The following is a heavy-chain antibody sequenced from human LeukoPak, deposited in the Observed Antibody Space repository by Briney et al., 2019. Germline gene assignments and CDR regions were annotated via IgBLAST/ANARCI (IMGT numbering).Heavy chain of an antibody. J-gene: IGHJ4*02. V-gene: IGHV4-4*07. CDR1: GGSISSYY. CDR2: IYAIGST. Sequence: SETLSLTCSVSGGSISSYYWSWIRQPAGKGLEWIGRIYAIGSTNYNPSLKSRVTMSLDTSKNQFSLKLSSVTAADTAVYYCARLPSSGWSPGSFDYWGQGTLVTVSS. D-gene: IGHD6-19*01. CDR3: ARLPSSGWSPGSFDY.